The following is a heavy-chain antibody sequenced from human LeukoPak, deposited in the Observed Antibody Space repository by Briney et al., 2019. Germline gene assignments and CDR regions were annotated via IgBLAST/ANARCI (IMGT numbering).Heavy chain of an antibody. CDR2: SGNKADSYTT. CDR1: GFXLSDHY. J-gene: IGHJ3*02. V-gene: IGHV3-72*01. Sequence: PGGSLRLSCAASGFXLSDHYIDWVRQAPGKGLEWVGRSGNKADSYTTEYAASVKGRFTISRDGSKNSLYLQMNSLKSEDTAVYYCTRGYSGRSVYAFDIWGPGTMVTVSS. CDR3: TRGYSGRSVYAFDI. D-gene: IGHD1-26*01.